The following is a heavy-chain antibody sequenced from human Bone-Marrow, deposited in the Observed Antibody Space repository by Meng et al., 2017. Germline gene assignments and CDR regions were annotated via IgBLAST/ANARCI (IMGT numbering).Heavy chain of an antibody. J-gene: IGHJ4*02. CDR3: TRGYTSGSIDY. Sequence: GESLKISCAASGFSFSSYWMSWVRQAPGKGLEWVANIKQDGSEKYYVDSVKGRFTISRDNAKNSLYLQMNSLRAEDTALFYCTRGYTSGSIDYWGQGTLVTVSS. CDR2: IKQDGSEK. D-gene: IGHD5-18*01. V-gene: IGHV3-7*04. CDR1: GFSFSSYW.